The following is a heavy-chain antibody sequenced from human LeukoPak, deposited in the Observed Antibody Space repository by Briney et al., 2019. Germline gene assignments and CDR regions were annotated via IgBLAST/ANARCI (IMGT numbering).Heavy chain of an antibody. CDR3: ARASKGYDSSGYYYGSDY. J-gene: IGHJ4*02. CDR2: ISHSGGV. Sequence: SETLSLTCAVYGGPFSGYYLTWIRQPPGKGLEWIGEISHSGGVNYNPSLKSRVTISVDTSKNQFSLKLSSVTAADTAVYYCARASKGYDSSGYYYGSDYWGQGTLVTVSS. D-gene: IGHD3-22*01. CDR1: GGPFSGYY. V-gene: IGHV4-34*01.